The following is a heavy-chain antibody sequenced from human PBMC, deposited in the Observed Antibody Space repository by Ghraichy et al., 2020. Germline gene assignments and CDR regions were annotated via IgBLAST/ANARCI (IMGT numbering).Heavy chain of an antibody. V-gene: IGHV3-7*01. D-gene: IGHD3-16*01. CDR2: LNQDWSEK. Sequence: GGSLRLSCAASGFPFSGRWMSWVRQAPGKGLEWVANLNQDWSEKYYVDSVKGRYIISRDNAKNSLDLEMNSLRAEDTAIYYCARDDMMSFDSWGQGTLVTVSS. CDR3: ARDDMMSFDS. J-gene: IGHJ4*02. CDR1: GFPFSGRW.